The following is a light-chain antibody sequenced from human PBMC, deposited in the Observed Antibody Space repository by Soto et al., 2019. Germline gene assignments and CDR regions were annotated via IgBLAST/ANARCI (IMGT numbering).Light chain of an antibody. CDR2: GNN. Sequence: QSVLTQPPSASGTPGQTITISCSGGSSNIGINTVSWYEHLPGTAPRLLIYGNNQRPSGVPDRFSGSKSGTSASLAISGLQSEDEAHYYCATWDDSLDVHVFGTRTKLTVL. CDR3: ATWDDSLDVHV. V-gene: IGLV1-44*01. J-gene: IGLJ1*01. CDR1: SSNIGINT.